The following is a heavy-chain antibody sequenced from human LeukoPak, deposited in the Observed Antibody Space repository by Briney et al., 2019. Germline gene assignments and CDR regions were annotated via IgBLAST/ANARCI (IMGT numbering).Heavy chain of an antibody. D-gene: IGHD5-24*01. V-gene: IGHV1-18*01. CDR2: IGTYSGST. CDR3: AREGDEGYLFDY. Sequence: ASVKVSCKASGYTFTTYGISWVRQAPGQGLEWMGWIGTYSGSTNYAQKLQGRVTMTTDTSTSTAYMELRSLRSDDTAVYYCAREGDEGYLFDYWGQGTLVTVSS. CDR1: GYTFTTYG. J-gene: IGHJ4*02.